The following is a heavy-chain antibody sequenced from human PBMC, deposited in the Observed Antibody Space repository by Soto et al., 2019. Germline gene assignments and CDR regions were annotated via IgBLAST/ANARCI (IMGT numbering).Heavy chain of an antibody. Sequence: GGSLRLSCAASGFTFSSYWMHWVRQAPGKGLVWVSRINSDGSSTSYADSVKGQFTISRDNAKNTLYLQMNSLRAEDTAVYYCARRAPYDFWSGYHGWDHYGMDVWGQGTTVTVSS. D-gene: IGHD3-3*01. J-gene: IGHJ6*02. V-gene: IGHV3-74*01. CDR1: GFTFSSYW. CDR2: INSDGSST. CDR3: ARRAPYDFWSGYHGWDHYGMDV.